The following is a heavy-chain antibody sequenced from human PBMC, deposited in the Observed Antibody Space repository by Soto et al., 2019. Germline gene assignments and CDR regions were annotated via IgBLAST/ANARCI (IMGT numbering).Heavy chain of an antibody. V-gene: IGHV3-23*01. Sequence: GGSLRLSCAASGFTFTNYAMSWVRQAPGKGLEWVSAISGSGGGTYYADSVKGRFTISRDNSKNTLYLQMNTLRAEDTAVYFCARKGYCSAGSCYAFDYWGQGTLVTVSS. CDR3: ARKGYCSAGSCYAFDY. CDR2: ISGSGGGT. J-gene: IGHJ4*02. CDR1: GFTFTNYA. D-gene: IGHD2-15*01.